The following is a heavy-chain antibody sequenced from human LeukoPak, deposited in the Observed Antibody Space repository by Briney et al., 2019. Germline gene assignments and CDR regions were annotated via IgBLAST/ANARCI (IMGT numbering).Heavy chain of an antibody. V-gene: IGHV3-74*01. Sequence: GGSLRLSCEASGFSFSSYWMHWVRQAPGKGLVWVSRINSDGSSTTYADSVKGRLTISRDNAKNTLYLQMNSLRAEDTAVYYCVREGRVSGYDFDYWGQGTLVTVSS. D-gene: IGHD5-12*01. CDR1: GFSFSSYW. J-gene: IGHJ4*02. CDR3: VREGRVSGYDFDY. CDR2: INSDGSST.